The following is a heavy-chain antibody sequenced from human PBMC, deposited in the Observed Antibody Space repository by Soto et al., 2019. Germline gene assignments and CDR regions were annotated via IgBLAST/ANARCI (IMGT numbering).Heavy chain of an antibody. J-gene: IGHJ4*02. Sequence: QVQLVQSGAEVKKPGSSVKVSCKSSGGTFSSYTISWVRQAPGQGLEWMGRIIPILGIANYAQKFQGRVTITADKSTSTAYMELSSLTSEDTAVYYCARDRRDSGDYYIDYWGQGTLVTVSS. CDR1: GGTFSSYT. CDR3: ARDRRDSGDYYIDY. V-gene: IGHV1-69*08. CDR2: IIPILGIA. D-gene: IGHD4-17*01.